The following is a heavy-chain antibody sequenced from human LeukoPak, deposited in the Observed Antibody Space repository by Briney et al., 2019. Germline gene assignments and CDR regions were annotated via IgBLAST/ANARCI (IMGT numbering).Heavy chain of an antibody. CDR1: GGSISSGGYS. CDR2: IHHSGNT. Sequence: SETLSHTCAGSGGSISSGGYSWSWIRQPPGKGLEWLGYIHHSGNTYYTPSLKSRVTISVDRPKNQFSLKLSSVTAADTAVYYCATRRGYTYGYDSWGQGTLVTVSS. J-gene: IGHJ4*02. V-gene: IGHV4-30-2*01. CDR3: ATRRGYTYGYDS. D-gene: IGHD5-18*01.